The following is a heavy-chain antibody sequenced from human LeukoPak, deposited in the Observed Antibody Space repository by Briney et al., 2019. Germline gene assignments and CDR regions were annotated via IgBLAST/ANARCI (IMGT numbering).Heavy chain of an antibody. Sequence: PSETLSLTCAVYGGSFSGYYWSWIRQPPGKGLEWIGEINHSGSTNYNPSLKSRLTISVDTSKNQFSLKLSSVTAADTAVYYCARGAVAAPVDYWGEGTLVTVSS. D-gene: IGHD2-15*01. CDR3: ARGAVAAPVDY. CDR1: GGSFSGYY. V-gene: IGHV4-34*01. CDR2: INHSGST. J-gene: IGHJ4*02.